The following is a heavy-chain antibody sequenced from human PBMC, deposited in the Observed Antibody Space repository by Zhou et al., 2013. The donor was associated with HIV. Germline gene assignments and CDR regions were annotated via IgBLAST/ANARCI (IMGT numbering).Heavy chain of an antibody. D-gene: IGHD6-19*01. Sequence: QVQLVQSGAEVKKPGASVKVSCKASGYTFTGYYIHWVRQAPGQGLEWMGWINPNSGGTNYAQKFQGRVTMTRDTSTSTVYMELSSLRSEDTAVYYCARDGDSSGWCSDYWGQGTLVTVSS. V-gene: IGHV1-2*02. CDR1: GYTFTGYY. CDR3: ARDGDSSGWCSDY. J-gene: IGHJ4*02. CDR2: INPNSGGT.